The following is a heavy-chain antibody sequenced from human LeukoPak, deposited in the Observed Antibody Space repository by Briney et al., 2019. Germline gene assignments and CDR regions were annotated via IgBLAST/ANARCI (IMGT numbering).Heavy chain of an antibody. J-gene: IGHJ3*01. CDR1: GDSISSDGYS. Sequence: SQTLSLTCTVSGDSISSDGYSWTWLRQPPGKGLEWIGHISYSGNTYDNPSLKSRVTLSVDASKNQFSLNLTSVTAADTAIYYCARDLLRTASPDAFDFWGEGTMVTVSS. CDR2: ISYSGNT. V-gene: IGHV4-31*03. D-gene: IGHD2-21*02. CDR3: ARDLLRTASPDAFDF.